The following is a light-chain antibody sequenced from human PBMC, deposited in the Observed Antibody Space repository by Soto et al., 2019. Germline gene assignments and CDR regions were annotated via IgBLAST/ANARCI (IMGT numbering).Light chain of an antibody. J-gene: IGLJ1*01. CDR3: SSYTTSNTRQIV. CDR1: SSDVGGYNY. V-gene: IGLV2-14*03. CDR2: DVS. Sequence: QSALTQPASVSGSPGQSITISCTGTSSDVGGYNYVSWYQHHPGKAPKLLIYDVSNRPSGVSNRFSGSKSDNTASLTISGLQPEYEADYDCSSYTTSNTRQIVVGTGTKVTVL.